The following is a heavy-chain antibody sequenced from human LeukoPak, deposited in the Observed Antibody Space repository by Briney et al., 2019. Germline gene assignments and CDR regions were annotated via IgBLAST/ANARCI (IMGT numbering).Heavy chain of an antibody. D-gene: IGHD1-26*01. J-gene: IGHJ4*02. V-gene: IGHV3-7*01. CDR2: IKQDGSDK. Sequence: GGSLRLSCVASGFTFSDYWMTWVRQAPGKGLEWVANIKQDGSDKKYVDSVKGRFTISRDNAKNSLYLQMDSLRDEDTAVYYCARGGGDYWGQGTLVTGTS. CDR1: GFTFSDYW. CDR3: ARGGGDY.